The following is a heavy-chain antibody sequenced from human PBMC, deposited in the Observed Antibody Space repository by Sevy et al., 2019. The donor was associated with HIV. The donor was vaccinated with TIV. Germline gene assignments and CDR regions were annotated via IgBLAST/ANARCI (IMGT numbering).Heavy chain of an antibody. CDR3: ARGYSNYLLDY. D-gene: IGHD4-4*01. CDR2: ISSSGSYR. Sequence: GGSLRLSCAASGFTFSSYCMNWVRQAPGKGLEWVSSISSSGSYRYYADSVKGRFTISRDNAKTSLFLQMNSLRAEDTAVYYCARGYSNYLLDYWGQGTLVTVSS. J-gene: IGHJ4*02. CDR1: GFTFSSYC. V-gene: IGHV3-21*01.